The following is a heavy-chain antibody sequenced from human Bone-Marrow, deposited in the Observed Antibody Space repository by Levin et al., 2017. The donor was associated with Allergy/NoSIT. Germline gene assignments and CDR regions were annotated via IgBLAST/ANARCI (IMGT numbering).Heavy chain of an antibody. Sequence: PGESLKISCAASGFTFGDYAMSWFRQAPGKGLEWVGFIRRKAYGGTTEYAASVKGRFTISRDDSKSIAYLQMNSLKTEDTAVYYCARSYNNPRGVDYWGQGTLVTVSS. CDR2: IRRKAYGGTT. J-gene: IGHJ4*02. CDR3: ARSYNNPRGVDY. CDR1: GFTFGDYA. V-gene: IGHV3-49*03. D-gene: IGHD1-14*01.